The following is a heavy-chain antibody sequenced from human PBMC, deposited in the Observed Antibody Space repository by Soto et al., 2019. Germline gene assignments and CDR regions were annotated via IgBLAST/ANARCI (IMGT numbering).Heavy chain of an antibody. CDR3: AHRTTTVTWCFDP. Sequence: QITLKESGPTLVKLTQTLTLTCTFSGFSLTTCGVGVGWIRQPPGKALEWLALIHWDDDKRYSPSLKSRPTITKDTSKHQVVLTMTNMDPADTATYFCAHRTTTVTWCFDPWGQGTLVTVSS. J-gene: IGHJ5*02. CDR1: GFSLTTCGVG. D-gene: IGHD4-17*01. CDR2: IHWDDDK. V-gene: IGHV2-5*02.